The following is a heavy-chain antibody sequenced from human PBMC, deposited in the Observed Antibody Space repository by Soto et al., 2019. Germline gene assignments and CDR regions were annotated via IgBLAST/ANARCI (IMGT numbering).Heavy chain of an antibody. V-gene: IGHV4-31*03. CDR1: GGSISSGGYY. Sequence: SETLSLTCTVSGGSISSGGYYWSWIRQHPGKGLEWIGYIYYSGSTYYNPSLKSRVTISVDTSKNQFSLKLSSVTAADTAVYYCARAPMVRGARDWFDPWGQGTLVTSPQ. CDR3: ARAPMVRGARDWFDP. D-gene: IGHD3-10*01. CDR2: IYYSGST. J-gene: IGHJ5*02.